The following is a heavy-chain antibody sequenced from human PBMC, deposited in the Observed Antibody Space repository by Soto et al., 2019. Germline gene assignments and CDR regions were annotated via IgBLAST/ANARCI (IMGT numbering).Heavy chain of an antibody. J-gene: IGHJ5*02. CDR3: ARGPDYYDSSGYGGWFDP. V-gene: IGHV4-34*01. CDR1: EGSFRGYY. D-gene: IGHD3-22*01. Sequence: SATLSLTYTVYEGSFRGYYWSWIRQPPGKGLEWIGEINHSGSTNYNPSLKSRVTISVDTSKNQFSLKLSSVTAADTAVYYCARGPDYYDSSGYGGWFDPWGQGTLVTVSS. CDR2: INHSGST.